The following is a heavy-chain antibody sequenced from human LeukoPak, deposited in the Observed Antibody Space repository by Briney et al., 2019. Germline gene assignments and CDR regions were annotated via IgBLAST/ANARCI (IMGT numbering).Heavy chain of an antibody. D-gene: IGHD1-26*01. V-gene: IGHV4-59*01. J-gene: IGHJ6*02. Sequence: SETLSLTCTVSGGFINDYYWTWIRQAPGKGLEWIGYIFYNGNINYNPSLKSRVTISVDTSKNQFSLRQTSVTAADTASYYCARLTREDGMDVWGQGTTITVSS. CDR3: ARLTREDGMDV. CDR1: GGFINDYY. CDR2: IFYNGNI.